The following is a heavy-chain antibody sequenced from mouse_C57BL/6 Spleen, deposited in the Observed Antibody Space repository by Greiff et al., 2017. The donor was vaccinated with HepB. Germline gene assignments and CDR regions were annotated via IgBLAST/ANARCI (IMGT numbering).Heavy chain of an antibody. CDR1: GFTFSNYW. D-gene: IGHD2-5*01. Sequence: EVKLMESGGGLVQPGGSMKLSCVASGFTFSNYWMNWVRQSPEKGLEWVAQIRLKSDNYATHYAESVKGRFTISRDDSKSSVYLQMNYLRAEDTGIYYCTGPYYSNYPSFAYWGQGTLVTVSA. CDR2: IRLKSDNYAT. V-gene: IGHV6-3*01. CDR3: TGPYYSNYPSFAY. J-gene: IGHJ3*01.